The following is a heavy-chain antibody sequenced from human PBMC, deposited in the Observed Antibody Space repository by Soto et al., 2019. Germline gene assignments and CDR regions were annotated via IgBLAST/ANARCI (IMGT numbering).Heavy chain of an antibody. CDR2: IEQDGSEK. Sequence: GGSLRLCCAASGFTFSSYWMSWVRQAPGKGLEWVANIEQDGSEKYYVDSVKGGFTISRDNAKNSLYLQMNCLRAEDTAFYYCAREYYFDSSGPFDYWGQGTLVTVSS. CDR1: GFTFSSYW. V-gene: IGHV3-7*01. CDR3: AREYYFDSSGPFDY. D-gene: IGHD3-22*01. J-gene: IGHJ4*02.